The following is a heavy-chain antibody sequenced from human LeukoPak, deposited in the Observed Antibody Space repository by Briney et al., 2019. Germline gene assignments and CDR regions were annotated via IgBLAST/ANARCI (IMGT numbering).Heavy chain of an antibody. CDR1: GGSFSGYY. V-gene: IGHV4-34*01. Sequence: SETLSLTCAVYGGSFSGYYWSWIRQPPGKGLEWIGEINHSGSTNYNPSLKSRVTTSVDTSKNQFSLKLSSVTAADTAVYYCARASGYYYFDYWGQGTLVTVSS. CDR2: INHSGST. D-gene: IGHD3-22*01. J-gene: IGHJ4*02. CDR3: ARASGYYYFDY.